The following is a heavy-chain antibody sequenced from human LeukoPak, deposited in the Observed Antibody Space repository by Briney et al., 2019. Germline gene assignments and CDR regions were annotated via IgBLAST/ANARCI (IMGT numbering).Heavy chain of an antibody. CDR2: ISAGGSST. Sequence: PGGSLRLSRAASGFTFSSYAMSWVRQAPGKGLEWVSAISAGGSSTYYADSVKGRFTISRDNSKNTLYLQMNSLRAEDTAVYYCTKGSYGDYSDWGQGTLVTVSS. CDR1: GFTFSSYA. J-gene: IGHJ4*02. V-gene: IGHV3-23*01. CDR3: TKGSYGDYSD. D-gene: IGHD4-17*01.